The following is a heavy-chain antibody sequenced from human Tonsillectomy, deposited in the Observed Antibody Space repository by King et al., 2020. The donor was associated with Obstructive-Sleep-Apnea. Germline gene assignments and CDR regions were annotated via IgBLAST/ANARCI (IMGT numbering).Heavy chain of an antibody. Sequence: VQLVESGGGLVQPGGSLRLSCAASGFTFSSYAMSWVRQAPGKGLEWVSAISGSGGSTYYADSVKGRFTISRDNSKNTLYLQMNSLRAEDTAVYYCAKSQRAYYYDSSGYPEYFQHWGHGTLVTVSS. D-gene: IGHD3-22*01. V-gene: IGHV3-23*04. CDR2: ISGSGGST. CDR3: AKSQRAYYYDSSGYPEYFQH. CDR1: GFTFSSYA. J-gene: IGHJ1*01.